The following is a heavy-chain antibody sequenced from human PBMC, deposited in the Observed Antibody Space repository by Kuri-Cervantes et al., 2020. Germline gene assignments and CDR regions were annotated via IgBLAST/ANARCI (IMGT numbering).Heavy chain of an antibody. D-gene: IGHD1-1*01. V-gene: IGHV2-26*01. CDR1: GFSLSNARMG. Sequence: SGPTLVKPTETLTLTCTVSGFSLSNARMGVRWIRQPPGKALEWLAHIFSNDEKSYSTSLKSKLIISKDTSKSQVVLTMTNMDPVDTATYYCARSPTGTRSYYYGMDVWGQGTTVTVSS. J-gene: IGHJ6*02. CDR3: ARSPTGTRSYYYGMDV. CDR2: IFSNDEK.